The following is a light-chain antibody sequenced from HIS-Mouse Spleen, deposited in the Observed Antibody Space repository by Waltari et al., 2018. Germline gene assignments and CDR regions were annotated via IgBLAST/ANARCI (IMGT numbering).Light chain of an antibody. V-gene: IGLV3-21*03. CDR2: DDS. Sequence: SYVLTQPPSVSVAPGKTARITCWGNNIGRKSVHWYQQKPGQAPVLVVYDDSDRPSGIPERFSGSNSGNTATLTIGRVEAGDEADYYCQVWDSSSDHVVFGGGTKLTVL. J-gene: IGLJ2*01. CDR1: NIGRKS. CDR3: QVWDSSSDHVV.